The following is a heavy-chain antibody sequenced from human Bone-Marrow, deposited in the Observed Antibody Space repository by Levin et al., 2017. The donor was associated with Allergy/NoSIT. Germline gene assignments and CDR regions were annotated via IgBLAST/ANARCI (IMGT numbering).Heavy chain of an antibody. J-gene: IGHJ6*02. CDR2: ISSSSSYI. CDR1: GFTFSSYS. CDR3: ARDRGYSSATRGMDG. V-gene: IGHV3-21*01. D-gene: IGHD6-19*01. Sequence: GESLKISCAASGFTFSSYSMNWVRQAPGKGLEWVSSISSSSSYIYYADSVKGRFTISRDNAKNSLYLQMNSLRAEDTAVYYCARDRGYSSATRGMDGWGQGTTVTVSS.